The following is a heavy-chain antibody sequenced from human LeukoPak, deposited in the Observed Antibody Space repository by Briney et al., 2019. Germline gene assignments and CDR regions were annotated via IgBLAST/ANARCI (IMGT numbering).Heavy chain of an antibody. D-gene: IGHD6-19*01. CDR1: GFTFSSYA. Sequence: GGSLRLSCAASGFTFSSYAMSWVRQAPGKGLEWVSAISGSGGSTYYADSVKGRFTISRDNSKNTLYLQMNSLRAENTAVYFCARDSGSTGWGMLDFWGQGTLVTVSS. J-gene: IGHJ4*02. CDR3: ARDSGSTGWGMLDF. CDR2: ISGSGGST. V-gene: IGHV3-23*01.